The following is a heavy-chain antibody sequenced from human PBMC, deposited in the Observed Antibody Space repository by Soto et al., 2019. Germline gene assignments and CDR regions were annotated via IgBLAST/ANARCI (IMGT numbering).Heavy chain of an antibody. J-gene: IGHJ4*02. D-gene: IGHD3-10*01. Sequence: GASVKVSCKTSGYNFVNYGITWVRQAPGQGLEWVGWISANGRTNYGQTFQGRVSITADTSTNIAYLDLTSLRSDDTAVYYCARGRRGLDYWGQGTLVTVSS. CDR2: ISANGRT. V-gene: IGHV1-18*01. CDR3: ARGRRGLDY. CDR1: GYNFVNYG.